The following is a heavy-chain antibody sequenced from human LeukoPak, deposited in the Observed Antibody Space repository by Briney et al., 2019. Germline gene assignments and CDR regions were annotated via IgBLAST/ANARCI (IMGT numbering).Heavy chain of an antibody. CDR3: ARGGAARLHFQN. CDR1: GGSISTYY. V-gene: IGHV4-59*01. CDR2: IYHSGST. J-gene: IGHJ1*01. Sequence: SETLSLTCTVSGGSISTYYWNWIRQPPGKGLEWIGYIYHSGSTNYNPSLQSRVTISVDTSKNQFSLNLNSVTAADTAVYYRARGGAARLHFQNWGQGTLVTVSS. D-gene: IGHD6-6*01.